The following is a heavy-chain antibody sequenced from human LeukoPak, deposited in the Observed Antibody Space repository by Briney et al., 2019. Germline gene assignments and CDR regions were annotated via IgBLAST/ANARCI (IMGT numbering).Heavy chain of an antibody. D-gene: IGHD5-18*01. Sequence: GGSLRLSCAASGFSFSTYAMNWVRQAPGMWLQWVSTITGRGGVTHYADSVKGRFTISRDNSKNKLYLQMNGLRAEDTAVYYCAKVVDTTMAPFDYWGQGTLVTVSS. CDR2: ITGRGGVT. CDR3: AKVVDTTMAPFDY. V-gene: IGHV3-23*01. CDR1: GFSFSTYA. J-gene: IGHJ4*02.